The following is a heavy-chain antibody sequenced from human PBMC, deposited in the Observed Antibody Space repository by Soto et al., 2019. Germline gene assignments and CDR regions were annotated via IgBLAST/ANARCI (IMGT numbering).Heavy chain of an antibody. CDR3: ARDLIHLWSIEYYYYGMDV. CDR2: INGDGISN. CDR1: GFTLRGYW. D-gene: IGHD5-18*01. J-gene: IGHJ6*02. Sequence: PGGAPIISHAAPGFTLRGYWVHWGRPAPGEGVVWVSHINGDGISNSYADSVKGRFTISRDNAKDTLYLQMNSLKPEDTAIYYCARDLIHLWSIEYYYYGMDVWGQGTTVTVSS. V-gene: IGHV3-74*01.